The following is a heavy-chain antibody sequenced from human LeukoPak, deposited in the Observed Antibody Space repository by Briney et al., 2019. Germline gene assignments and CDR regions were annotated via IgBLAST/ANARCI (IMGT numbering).Heavy chain of an antibody. CDR3: ASDIGWSHDAFDI. D-gene: IGHD6-19*01. J-gene: IGHJ3*02. V-gene: IGHV3-30*03. Sequence: GGSLRLSCAASGFTFSTYGMHWVRQAPGKGLEWVAVTSYDGNNKYYADSVKGRFTISRDNSKNTLYLQMNSLRAEDTAVYYCASDIGWSHDAFDIWGQGTMVTVSS. CDR2: TSYDGNNK. CDR1: GFTFSTYG.